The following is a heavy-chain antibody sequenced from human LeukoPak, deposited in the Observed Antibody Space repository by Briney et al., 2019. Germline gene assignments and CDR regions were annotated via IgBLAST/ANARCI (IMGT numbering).Heavy chain of an antibody. CDR3: TRDRSRAEDD. CDR2: INQGGSDK. J-gene: IGHJ4*02. D-gene: IGHD1-14*01. V-gene: IGHV3-7*01. CDR1: GFTFSGHL. Sequence: GGSLRLSRAASGFTFSGHLMSWVCQAPGKGLEWVANINQGGSDKYYVDSVKGRFTIPRDNANNLLYLQMNSLRGEDTAVYYCTRDRSRAEDDWGQGTLVTVSS.